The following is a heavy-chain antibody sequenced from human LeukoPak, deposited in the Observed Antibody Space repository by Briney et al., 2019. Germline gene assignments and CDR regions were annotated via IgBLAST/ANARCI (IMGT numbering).Heavy chain of an antibody. CDR3: ARSVPDYTRFDY. CDR2: FKTKYNQV. CDR1: GFTFSDYA. J-gene: IGHJ4*02. D-gene: IGHD4-11*01. Sequence: GGSLRLSCVASGFTFSDYAMNWVRQAPGKGLEWVSTFKTKYNQVYYAESVRGRFTISTDNSKNTVYLQMNSLRAEDTALYYCARSVPDYTRFDYWGRGALVTVSS. V-gene: IGHV3-23*05.